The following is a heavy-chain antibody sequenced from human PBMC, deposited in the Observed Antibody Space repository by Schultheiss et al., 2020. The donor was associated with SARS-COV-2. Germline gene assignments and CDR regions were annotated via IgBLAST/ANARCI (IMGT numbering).Heavy chain of an antibody. D-gene: IGHD3-3*01. J-gene: IGHJ4*02. Sequence: SQTLSLTCAVYGGSFSGYYWSWIRQHPGKGLEWIGYIYYSGSTYYNPSLKSRVTISVDTSKNQFSLKLSSVTAADTAVYYCARQERFLEWHHTYWGQGTLVTVSS. CDR1: GGSFSGYY. V-gene: IGHV4-34*01. CDR3: ARQERFLEWHHTY. CDR2: IYYSGST.